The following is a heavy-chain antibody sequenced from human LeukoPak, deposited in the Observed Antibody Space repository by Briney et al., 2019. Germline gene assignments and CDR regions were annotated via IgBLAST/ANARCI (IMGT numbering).Heavy chain of an antibody. CDR3: ARGPFGPEYYFDY. Sequence: GGSLRLSCAASGFTFSSYAMHWVRQAPGKGLEYVSAISSNGGSTYYANSVKGRSTISRDNSKNTLYLQMGSLRAEDMAVYYCARGPFGPEYYFDYWGQGTLVTVSS. V-gene: IGHV3-64*01. CDR2: ISSNGGST. D-gene: IGHD3-10*01. CDR1: GFTFSSYA. J-gene: IGHJ4*01.